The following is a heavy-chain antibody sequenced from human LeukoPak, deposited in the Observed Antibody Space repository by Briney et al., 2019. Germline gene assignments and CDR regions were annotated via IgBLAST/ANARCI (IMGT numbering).Heavy chain of an antibody. CDR3: ARDPRNYAFDY. CDR2: INPNNGGT. J-gene: IGHJ4*02. D-gene: IGHD1-7*01. V-gene: IGHV1-2*02. CDR1: GYTFTGYY. Sequence: ASVKVSCKASGYTFTGYYMHWVRQAPGQGLEWMGWINPNNGGTNYAQKFQGRVTMTRDTSISTAYMELSRLRSDDTAVYYCARDPRNYAFDYWGQGTLVTVSS.